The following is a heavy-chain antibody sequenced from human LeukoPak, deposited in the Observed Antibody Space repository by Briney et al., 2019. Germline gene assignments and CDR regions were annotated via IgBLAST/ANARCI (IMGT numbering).Heavy chain of an antibody. CDR3: ARDVGEYCSSTNCYASDK. CDR2: INDSGST. D-gene: IGHD2-2*01. V-gene: IGHV4-34*01. Sequence: PSETLSLTCGVYGGSLSGFYWSWIRQPPGMGLEWIGEINDSGSTNYNPSLESRVIISVDTSKKQFSLKLSSVTAADTAVYYCARDVGEYCSSTNCYASDKWGQGTLVTVSS. J-gene: IGHJ4*02. CDR1: GGSLSGFY.